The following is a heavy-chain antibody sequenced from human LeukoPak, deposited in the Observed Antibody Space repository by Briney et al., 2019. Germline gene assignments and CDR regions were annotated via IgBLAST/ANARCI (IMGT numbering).Heavy chain of an antibody. CDR1: GGSIDSRSYY. J-gene: IGHJ4*02. CDR3: ARRSEFDNTHYYYFDY. V-gene: IGHV4-39*01. D-gene: IGHD2-15*01. Sequence: SETLSLTCTVSGGSIDSRSYYWVWIRPAPGKGLEWIGTIYHSGSTEYNASLKSRVAIFVDTSKNQFSLILHSVAAADRAVYYCARRSEFDNTHYYYFDYWGQGALVTVSS. CDR2: IYHSGST.